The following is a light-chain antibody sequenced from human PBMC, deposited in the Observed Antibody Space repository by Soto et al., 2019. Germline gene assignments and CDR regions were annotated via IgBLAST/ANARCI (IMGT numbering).Light chain of an antibody. V-gene: IGKV3-15*01. CDR1: QSVSSN. CDR3: QQYNNWPPLYT. J-gene: IGKJ2*01. CDR2: GAS. Sequence: EIVMTQSPATLSVSPGERATLSCRASQSVSSNLAWYQQKPGQAPRLLIYGASTRATGIPARFSGSGSGTEFTLTISSRQSEDFAVYYCQQYNNWPPLYTVGQGTKVDIK.